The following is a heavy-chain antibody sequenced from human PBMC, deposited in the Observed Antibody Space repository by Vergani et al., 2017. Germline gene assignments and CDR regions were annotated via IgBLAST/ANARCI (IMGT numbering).Heavy chain of an antibody. CDR3: AKMRTPAPHAFDI. CDR1: GFTFSSYA. J-gene: IGHJ3*02. CDR2: ISGSGGST. V-gene: IGHV3-23*01. Sequence: EVQLLESGGGLVQPGGSLRLSCAASGFTFSSYAMSWIRQAPGKGLEWVSAISGSGGSTYYADSVKGRFTISRDNSKNTLYLQMNSLRAEDTAVYYCAKMRTPAPHAFDIWGQGTMVTVSS.